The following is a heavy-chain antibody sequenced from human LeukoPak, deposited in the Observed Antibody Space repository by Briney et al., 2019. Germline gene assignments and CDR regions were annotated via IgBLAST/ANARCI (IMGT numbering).Heavy chain of an antibody. Sequence: GGSLRLSCAASGFTFSSYSMNWVRQAPGKGLEWVSYISSSSSTIYYADSVKGRFTISRDNAKNSLYLQMNSRRAEDTAVYYCARHYGSGSYWGQGTLVTVSS. CDR3: ARHYGSGSY. J-gene: IGHJ4*02. D-gene: IGHD3-10*01. CDR2: ISSSSSTI. V-gene: IGHV3-48*01. CDR1: GFTFSSYS.